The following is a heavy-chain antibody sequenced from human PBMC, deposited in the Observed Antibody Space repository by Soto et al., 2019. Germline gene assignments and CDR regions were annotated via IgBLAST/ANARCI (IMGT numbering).Heavy chain of an antibody. CDR3: AKADGEQWLLPHLDK. J-gene: IGHJ4*02. CDR2: ISCCGGST. D-gene: IGHD6-19*01. Sequence: LRLSCVASGFNFKKFAMSWVRQAPGEGLEWVSGISCCGGSTSYADSVKGRFSIARDDSTNTLSLQMNNLRVEDTAQYYCAKADGEQWLLPHLDKWGQGTLVTVS. V-gene: IGHV3-23*01. CDR1: GFNFKKFA.